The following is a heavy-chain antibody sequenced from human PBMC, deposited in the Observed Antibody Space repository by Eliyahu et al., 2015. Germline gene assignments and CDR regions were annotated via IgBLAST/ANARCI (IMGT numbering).Heavy chain of an antibody. Sequence: EVQLVESGGGLVKPGGSLRLSCAASGFTXSNAWMXWVRQAPGKGLEWVGRIKSKTDGGTTDYAAPVKGRFTISRDDSKNTLYLQMNSLKTEDTAVYYCTSLMRWLVRDYWGQGTLVTVSS. CDR3: TSLMRWLVRDY. CDR2: IKSKTDGGTT. D-gene: IGHD6-19*01. CDR1: GFTXSNAW. J-gene: IGHJ4*02. V-gene: IGHV3-15*01.